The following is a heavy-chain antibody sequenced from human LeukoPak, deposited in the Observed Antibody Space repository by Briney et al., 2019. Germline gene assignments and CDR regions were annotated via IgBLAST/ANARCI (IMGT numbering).Heavy chain of an antibody. J-gene: IGHJ3*02. V-gene: IGHV3-21*01. CDR2: ISSSSSYI. CDR3: ARGGSGYSYGHRDIAHDAFDI. CDR1: GFTFSSYS. D-gene: IGHD5-18*01. Sequence: GGSLRLSCAASGFTFSSYSMNWVRQAPGKGLEWVSSISSSSSYIYYADSVKGRFTISRDNAKNSLYLQMNSLRAEDTAVYYCARGGSGYSYGHRDIAHDAFDIWGQGTMVTVSS.